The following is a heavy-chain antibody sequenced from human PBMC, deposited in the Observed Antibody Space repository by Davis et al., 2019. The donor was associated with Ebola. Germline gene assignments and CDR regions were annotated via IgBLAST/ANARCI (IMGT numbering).Heavy chain of an antibody. CDR1: GGSFSGYY. D-gene: IGHD4-17*01. CDR3: ARTTKTNIEDSGLGYNSFDS. J-gene: IGHJ5*01. V-gene: IGHV4-34*01. Sequence: MPSETLSLTCAVYGGSFSGYYWSWIRQPPEKGLEWIGEISHHNGYTNYNPSLRSRVAISVDSSKNQFSLKISSVTAADTATYYCARTTKTNIEDSGLGYNSFDSWGQGVLVSVSS. CDR2: ISHHNGYT.